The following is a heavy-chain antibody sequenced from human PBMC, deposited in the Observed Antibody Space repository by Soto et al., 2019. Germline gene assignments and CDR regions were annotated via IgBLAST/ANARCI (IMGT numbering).Heavy chain of an antibody. CDR2: ISSSRSYI. CDR3: AREKRGAFDI. D-gene: IGHD3-16*01. V-gene: IGHV3-21*01. Sequence: EVQLVESGGGLVKPGGSLRLSCAASGFTFSYYSMNWVRQAPGKGLECLASISSSRSYIYYVDSVKGRFTFSRDNTKNSLFLQINRRRAEETDVYYCAREKRGAFDIWGQGTMVNVSS. J-gene: IGHJ3*02. CDR1: GFTFSYYS.